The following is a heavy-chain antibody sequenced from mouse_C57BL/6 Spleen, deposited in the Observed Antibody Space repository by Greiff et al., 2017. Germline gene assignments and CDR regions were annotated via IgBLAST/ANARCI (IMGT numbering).Heavy chain of an antibody. D-gene: IGHD2-3*01. CDR2: ISGGGGNT. J-gene: IGHJ2*01. CDR3: ARWVYDGYYFDY. CDR1: GFTFSSYT. Sequence: EVQRVESGGGLVKPGGSLKLSCAASGFTFSSYTMSWVRQTPEKRLEWVATISGGGGNTYYPDSVKGRFTISRDNAKNTLYLQMSSLRSEDTAVYYCARWVYDGYYFDYWGQGTTLTGSS. V-gene: IGHV5-9*04.